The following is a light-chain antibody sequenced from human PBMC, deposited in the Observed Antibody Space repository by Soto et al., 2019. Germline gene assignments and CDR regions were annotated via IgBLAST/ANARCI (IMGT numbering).Light chain of an antibody. CDR1: QDINDR. CDR3: QQFDSLPYT. Sequence: DIQMTQSASSLSASVGDRVTITCQASQDINDRLNWYQQKPGKAPKILISDASSLETGVPSRFSGDGSGTDFTLTTNNLQPEDFATYHCQQFDSLPYTFGQGTSLEI. V-gene: IGKV1-33*01. CDR2: DAS. J-gene: IGKJ2*01.